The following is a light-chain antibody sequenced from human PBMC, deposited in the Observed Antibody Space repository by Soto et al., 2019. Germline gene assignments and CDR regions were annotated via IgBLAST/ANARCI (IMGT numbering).Light chain of an antibody. CDR3: QQYGSSPLT. Sequence: EIVLTQSPGTLSLSPGERATLSCRASQSVRSNYLDWYQQKPGQAPRFLIYDASSRATGIPDRFSGSGSGTDFTLTIFRLEPEDFAVYYCQQYGSSPLTFGGGTKVDI. J-gene: IGKJ4*01. V-gene: IGKV3-20*01. CDR2: DAS. CDR1: QSVRSNY.